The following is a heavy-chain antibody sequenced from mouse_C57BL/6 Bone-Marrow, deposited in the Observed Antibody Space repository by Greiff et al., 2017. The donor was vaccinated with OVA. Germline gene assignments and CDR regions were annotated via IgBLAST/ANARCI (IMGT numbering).Heavy chain of an antibody. D-gene: IGHD1-1*01. V-gene: IGHV1-81*01. CDR3: ARGGIYYGSSYLDY. J-gene: IGHJ2*01. Sequence: QVQLQQSGAELARPGASVKLSCKASGYTFTSYGISWVKQRTGQGLEWIGEIYPRSGNTYYNEKFKGKATLTADKSSSTAYMELRSLTSEDSAVDFCARGGIYYGSSYLDYWGQGTTLTVSS. CDR2: IYPRSGNT. CDR1: GYTFTSYG.